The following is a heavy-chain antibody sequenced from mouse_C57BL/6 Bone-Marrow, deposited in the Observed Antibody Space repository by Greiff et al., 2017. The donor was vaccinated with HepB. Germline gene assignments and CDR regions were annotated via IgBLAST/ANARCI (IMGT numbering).Heavy chain of an antibody. J-gene: IGHJ2*01. Sequence: VQLQQSGPELVKPGASVKISCKASGYAFSSSWMNWVKQRPGKGLEWIGRIYPGDGDTNYNGKFKGKATLTADKSSSTAYMQLSSLTSEDSAVYFCARFSPGYWGQGTTLTVSS. CDR3: ARFSPGY. V-gene: IGHV1-82*01. CDR1: GYAFSSSW. CDR2: IYPGDGDT.